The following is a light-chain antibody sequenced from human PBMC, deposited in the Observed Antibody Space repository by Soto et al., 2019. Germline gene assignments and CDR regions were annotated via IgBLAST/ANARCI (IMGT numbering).Light chain of an antibody. Sequence: SYELTQPPSVSVSPGQTASITCSGDKLGDKYACWYQQKPGQSPVLVIYQDSKRPSGFPERFSGSNSGNTATLTISGTQAMDEADYYCQAWDSSTGGVFGTGTKVTVL. V-gene: IGLV3-1*01. CDR2: QDS. CDR1: KLGDKY. J-gene: IGLJ1*01. CDR3: QAWDSSTGGV.